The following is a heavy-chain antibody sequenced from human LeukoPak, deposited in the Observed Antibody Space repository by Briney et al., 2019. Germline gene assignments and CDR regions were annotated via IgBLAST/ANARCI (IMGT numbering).Heavy chain of an antibody. CDR1: GGSISSYY. D-gene: IGHD6-13*01. CDR2: VYSSGST. Sequence: PSETLSLTCTVSGGSISSYYWSWIRQPAGKGLEWIGRVYSSGSTNYNPSLKSRVTMSVDTSKNQFSLKLNSLTAADTAVYYCARDLLADYSSQGWFDPWGQGTLVTVSS. CDR3: ARDLLADYSSQGWFDP. V-gene: IGHV4-4*07. J-gene: IGHJ5*02.